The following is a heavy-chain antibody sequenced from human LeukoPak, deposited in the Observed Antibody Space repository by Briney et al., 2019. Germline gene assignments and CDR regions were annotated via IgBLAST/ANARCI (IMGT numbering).Heavy chain of an antibody. J-gene: IGHJ5*02. CDR3: ARLVIP. CDR2: VSHSGIT. Sequence: SETLSLTCTVSGFSISSDYYWGWIRQPPGKGLEWIGGVSHSGITYYNSSLNSRVSIAVDTSKNQFSLKVNSVTAADTAVYYCARLVIPWGQGILVTVSS. V-gene: IGHV4-38-2*02. CDR1: GFSISSDYY. D-gene: IGHD3-10*01.